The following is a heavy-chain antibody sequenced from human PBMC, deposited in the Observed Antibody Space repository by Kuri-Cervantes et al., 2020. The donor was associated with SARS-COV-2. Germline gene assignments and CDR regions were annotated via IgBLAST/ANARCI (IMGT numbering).Heavy chain of an antibody. CDR3: ARQMMSSITIFGVVITRKWFDP. V-gene: IGHV4-59*01. CDR1: GGSISSYY. CDR2: IYYSGGT. J-gene: IGHJ5*02. Sequence: SETLSLTCTVSGGSISSYYWSWIRQPPGKGLEWIGNIYYSGGTNYNPSLKSRVTISVDTSKNQFSLKLSSVTAADTAVYYCARQMMSSITIFGVVITRKWFDPWGQGTLVTVSS. D-gene: IGHD3-3*01.